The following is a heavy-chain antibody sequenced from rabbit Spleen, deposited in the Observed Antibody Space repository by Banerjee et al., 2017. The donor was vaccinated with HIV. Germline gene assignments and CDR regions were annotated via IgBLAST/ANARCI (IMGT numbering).Heavy chain of an antibody. V-gene: IGHV1S45*01. Sequence: QEQLVESGGGLVKPEGSLKLSCTASGFSFSSSYWICWVRQAPGKGLEWIACIYAGSSGSTYYASWAKGRFTISKTSSTTVTLQMTSLTAADTATCFCARSGWSHRGYSYGIANLWGQGTLVTVS. J-gene: IGHJ4*01. D-gene: IGHD6-1*01. CDR2: IYAGSSGST. CDR1: GFSFSSSYW. CDR3: ARSGWSHRGYSYGIANL.